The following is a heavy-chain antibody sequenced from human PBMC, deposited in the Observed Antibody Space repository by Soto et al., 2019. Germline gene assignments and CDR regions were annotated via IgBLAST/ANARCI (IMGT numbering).Heavy chain of an antibody. CDR3: ARTTVYYYGSGSYYNVDNWFDP. CDR2: IIPIFGTA. D-gene: IGHD3-10*01. CDR1: GGTFSSYA. V-gene: IGHV1-69*13. Sequence: SVKVSFKASGGTFSSYAISWVRQAPGQGLEWMGGIIPIFGTANYAQKFQGRVTITADESTSTAYMELSSLRSEDTAVYYCARTTVYYYGSGSYYNVDNWFDPWGQGTLVTVSS. J-gene: IGHJ5*02.